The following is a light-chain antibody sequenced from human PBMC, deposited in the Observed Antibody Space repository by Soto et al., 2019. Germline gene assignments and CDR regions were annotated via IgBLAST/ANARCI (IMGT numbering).Light chain of an antibody. Sequence: ELVLTQSPGTLSLSPGERATLSCRASQSVSSSYLAWYQQKPGQAPRLLIYGASNRATGIPDRFSGSGSGTDVTLTISRLEPEDFSVYFCQQYGRSPPFTFGQGTKVEIK. CDR2: GAS. V-gene: IGKV3-20*01. J-gene: IGKJ2*01. CDR1: QSVSSSY. CDR3: QQYGRSPPFT.